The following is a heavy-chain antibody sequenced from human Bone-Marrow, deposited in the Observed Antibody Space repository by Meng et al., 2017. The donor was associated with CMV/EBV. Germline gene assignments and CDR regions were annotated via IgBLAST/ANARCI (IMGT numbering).Heavy chain of an antibody. CDR3: AREYIVGATRRDYYYYGMDV. J-gene: IGHJ6*02. CDR1: GFTFSSYA. V-gene: IGHV3-30-3*01. D-gene: IGHD1-26*01. Sequence: GGSLRLSCAASGFTFSSYAMHWVRQAPGKGLEWVAVISYDGSNKYYADSMKGRFTISRDNSKNTLYLQMNSLRAEDTAVYYCAREYIVGATRRDYYYYGMDVWGQGTTVTVSS. CDR2: ISYDGSNK.